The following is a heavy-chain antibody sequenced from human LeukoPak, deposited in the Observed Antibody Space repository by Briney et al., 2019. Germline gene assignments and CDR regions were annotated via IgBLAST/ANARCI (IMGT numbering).Heavy chain of an antibody. CDR1: GGSFSGYH. D-gene: IGHD4-17*01. CDR3: ARSRSYGDYIVFLSD. V-gene: IGHV4-59*10. J-gene: IGHJ4*02. CDR2: IYTSGST. Sequence: SETLSLTCAVYGGSFSGYHWSWIRQPAGKGLEWIGFIYTSGSTKDNPSLKSRVTMSVDTSKNQVSLRLSSVTAADTAVYYCARSRSYGDYIVFLSDWGQGTLVTVSS.